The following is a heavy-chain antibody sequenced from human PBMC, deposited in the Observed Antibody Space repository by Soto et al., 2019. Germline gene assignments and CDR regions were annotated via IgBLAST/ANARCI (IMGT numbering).Heavy chain of an antibody. V-gene: IGHV4-61*01. D-gene: IGHD6-19*01. CDR1: GVSVRSGSFY. Sequence: QVRLQESGPGLVKPSETLSLTCSVSGVSVRSGSFYWSWIRQPPGKVLEWIGFIYNTETFNYNPYLKSRVTLSVDASKHQFSLKLSSVTAADTAVYYCASVPLRYSSSHNFDSWGQGALVTVSS. CDR2: IYNTETF. CDR3: ASVPLRYSSSHNFDS. J-gene: IGHJ4*02.